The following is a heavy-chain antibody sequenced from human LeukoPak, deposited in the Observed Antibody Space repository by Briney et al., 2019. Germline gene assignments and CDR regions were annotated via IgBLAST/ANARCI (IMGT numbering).Heavy chain of an antibody. CDR3: ARGLGPAAFYYYMDV. CDR1: GFTFGSHS. V-gene: IGHV4-59*11. CDR2: IYYSGST. J-gene: IGHJ6*03. Sequence: GSLRLSCVASGFTFGSHSMSWVRQAPTKGLEWIGYIYYSGSTNYNPSLKSRVTISVDTSKNQFSLKLSSVTAADTAVYYCARGLGPAAFYYYMDVWGKGTTVTVSS. D-gene: IGHD2-2*01.